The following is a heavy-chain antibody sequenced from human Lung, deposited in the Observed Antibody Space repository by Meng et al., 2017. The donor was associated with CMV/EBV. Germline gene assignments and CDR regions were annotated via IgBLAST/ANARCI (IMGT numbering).Heavy chain of an antibody. Sequence: VQLVQSGAEVKKPGSSVKVSCKASGGTFSSYAISWVRQAPGQGLEWMGGIIPILGIANYAQKFQSRVTITADKSTSTAYMELSSLRSEDTAVYYCAREIVVVPAALNWFDPWGQGTLVTVSS. J-gene: IGHJ5*02. CDR2: IIPILGIA. V-gene: IGHV1-69*10. CDR3: AREIVVVPAALNWFDP. CDR1: GGTFSSYA. D-gene: IGHD2-2*01.